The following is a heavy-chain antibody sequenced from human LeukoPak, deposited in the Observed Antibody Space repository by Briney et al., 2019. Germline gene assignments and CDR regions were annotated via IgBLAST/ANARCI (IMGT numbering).Heavy chain of an antibody. D-gene: IGHD6-19*01. CDR2: IYYSGST. J-gene: IGHJ2*01. CDR1: GGSISSYY. Sequence: PSETLSLTCTVSGGSISSYYWGWIRQPPGKGLEWIGYIYYSGSTNYNPSLKSRVTISVDTSKNQFSLKLSSVTAADTAVYYCARQGSSGWYESGWYFDLWGRGTLVTVSS. V-gene: IGHV4-59*08. CDR3: ARQGSSGWYESGWYFDL.